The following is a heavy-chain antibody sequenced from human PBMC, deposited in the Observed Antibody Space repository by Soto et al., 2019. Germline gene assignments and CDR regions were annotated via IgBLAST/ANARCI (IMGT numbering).Heavy chain of an antibody. V-gene: IGHV4-4*02. D-gene: IGHD2-8*02. CDR1: GGSISSDNW. CDR2: INHSGST. Sequence: PSETLSLTCAVSGGSISSDNWWSWVRQPPGKGLEWIGDINHSGSTNYNPSLKSRVTISVDTSKNQFSLKLTSVTAADTALYYCARDKITGLFDYWGQGTLVTVSS. J-gene: IGHJ4*02. CDR3: ARDKITGLFDY.